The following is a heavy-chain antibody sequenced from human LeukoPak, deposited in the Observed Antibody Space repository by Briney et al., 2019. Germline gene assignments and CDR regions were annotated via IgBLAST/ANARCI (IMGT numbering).Heavy chain of an antibody. V-gene: IGHV4-59*01. Sequence: SETLSLTCTVSSGSISNFYWSWIRQPPGKGLEWVGYIYYSGSTNYNPSLKGRVTISVDTSKNQFSLKLTSVTPADTAVYYCARVDSGSHYYFDYWGQGTLVTVSS. CDR3: ARVDSGSHYYFDY. D-gene: IGHD3-10*01. CDR1: SGSISNFY. CDR2: IYYSGST. J-gene: IGHJ4*02.